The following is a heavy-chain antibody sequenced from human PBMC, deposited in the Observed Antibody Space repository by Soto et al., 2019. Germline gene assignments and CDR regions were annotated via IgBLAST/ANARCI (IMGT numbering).Heavy chain of an antibody. J-gene: IGHJ4*02. D-gene: IGHD6-19*01. CDR2: ISYDGSNK. V-gene: IGHV3-30*18. CDR3: AKGDGQWLALVDY. Sequence: GSLRLSCAASGFTFSSYGMHWVRQAPGKGLEWVAVISYDGSNKYYADSVKGRFTISRDNSKNTLYLQMNSLRAEDTAVYYCAKGDGQWLALVDYWGQGTLVTVSS. CDR1: GFTFSSYG.